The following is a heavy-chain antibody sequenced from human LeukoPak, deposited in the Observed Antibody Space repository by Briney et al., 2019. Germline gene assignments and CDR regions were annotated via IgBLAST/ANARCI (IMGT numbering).Heavy chain of an antibody. Sequence: PSGTLSLTCAVYGGSFSGYYWSWIRQPPGKGLEWIGEINHSGSTNYNPSLKSRVTISVDTSKNQFSLKLNSVTAADTAVYYCARLYCSSTSCYARLYYYYGMDVWGQGTTVTVSS. D-gene: IGHD2-2*01. J-gene: IGHJ6*02. CDR2: INHSGST. V-gene: IGHV4-34*01. CDR1: GGSFSGYY. CDR3: ARLYCSSTSCYARLYYYYGMDV.